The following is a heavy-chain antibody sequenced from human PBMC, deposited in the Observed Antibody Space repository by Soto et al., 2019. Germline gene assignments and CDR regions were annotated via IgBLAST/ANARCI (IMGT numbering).Heavy chain of an antibody. CDR1: GFTFGTYA. V-gene: IGHV3-23*01. CDR3: AKDRAVDTSDWFDP. J-gene: IGHJ5*02. CDR2: ITGSGGST. D-gene: IGHD5-18*01. Sequence: EVQLLESGGGLVQPGGSLSLSCAASGFTFGTYAMNWVRQAPGKGLEWVSGITGSGGSTYYADSVKGRFTISRDNSENTLYLQMNSLRGDDTAVYYCAKDRAVDTSDWFDPWGQGTLVTVSA.